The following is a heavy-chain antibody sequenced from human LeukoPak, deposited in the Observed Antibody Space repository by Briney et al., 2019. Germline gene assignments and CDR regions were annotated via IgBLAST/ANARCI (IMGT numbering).Heavy chain of an antibody. Sequence: ASVKVSCKSSGYTFTSYYMHWVRQAPGQGLEWMAIINPSGGSTNYAQKFQGRVTMTRDTSTSTVYMDLRSLRSEDTAVYYCARDPRPSYDSSDYYYPGDYWGRGTLVTVSS. J-gene: IGHJ4*02. CDR1: GYTFTSYY. CDR2: INPSGGST. V-gene: IGHV1-46*01. D-gene: IGHD3-22*01. CDR3: ARDPRPSYDSSDYYYPGDY.